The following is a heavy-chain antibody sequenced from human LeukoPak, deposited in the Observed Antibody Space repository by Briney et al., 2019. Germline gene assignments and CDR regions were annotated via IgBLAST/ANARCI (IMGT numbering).Heavy chain of an antibody. J-gene: IGHJ3*02. V-gene: IGHV1-2*02. CDR3: ARDRVAAGYDAFDI. CDR2: INPNSGGT. Sequence: ASVKVSCKASGYTFTGYYMHWVRQAPGQGLEWMGWINPNSGGTNYAQKFQGRVTMTRDTSISTVYMELSSLRSEDTAVYYCARDRVAAGYDAFDIWGQGTMVTVSS. D-gene: IGHD6-13*01. CDR1: GYTFTGYY.